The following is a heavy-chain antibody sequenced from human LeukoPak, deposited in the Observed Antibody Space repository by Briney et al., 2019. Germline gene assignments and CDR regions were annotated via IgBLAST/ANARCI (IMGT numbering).Heavy chain of an antibody. CDR2: IYSGGST. CDR3: ASYEYYYDSSGVR. V-gene: IGHV3-66*01. J-gene: IGHJ4*02. Sequence: PGGSLRLSCAASGFTVSSNYMSWVRQAPGKGLEWVSVIYSGGSTYYADSVKGRFTISRDNSKNTLYLQMNSLRAEDTAVYYCASYEYYYDSSGVRWGQETLVTVSS. D-gene: IGHD3-22*01. CDR1: GFTVSSNY.